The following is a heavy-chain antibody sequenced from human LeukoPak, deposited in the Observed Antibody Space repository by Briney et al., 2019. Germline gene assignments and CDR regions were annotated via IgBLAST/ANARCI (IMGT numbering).Heavy chain of an antibody. Sequence: GGSLRLSCAASGFTFSSYGMHWVRQAPGKGLEWVAVISYDGSNKYYADSVKGRFTISRDNSKNTLYLQMNSLRAEDTAVYYCAKDYRYGAYYYGMDGWGQGTPVTVSS. J-gene: IGHJ6*02. V-gene: IGHV3-30*18. D-gene: IGHD5-18*01. CDR2: ISYDGSNK. CDR1: GFTFSSYG. CDR3: AKDYRYGAYYYGMDG.